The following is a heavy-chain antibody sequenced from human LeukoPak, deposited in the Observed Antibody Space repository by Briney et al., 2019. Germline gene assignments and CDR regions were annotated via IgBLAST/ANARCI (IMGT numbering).Heavy chain of an antibody. CDR3: AKGGGSGSYYYYYYYMDV. D-gene: IGHD3-10*01. CDR2: IRYDGSNK. CDR1: GFTFSSYG. V-gene: IGHV3-30*02. J-gene: IGHJ6*03. Sequence: GRSLRLSCAASGFTFSSYGMHWVRQAPGKGLEWVAFIRYDGSNKYYADSVKGRFTISRDNSKNTLYLQMNSLRAEDTAVYYCAKGGGSGSYYYYYYYMDVWGKGTTVTISS.